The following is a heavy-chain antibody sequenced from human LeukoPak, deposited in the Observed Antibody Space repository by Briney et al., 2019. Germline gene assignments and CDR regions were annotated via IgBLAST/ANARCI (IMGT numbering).Heavy chain of an antibody. CDR3: ARGRWYYDSSGYPSYYFDY. D-gene: IGHD3-22*01. V-gene: IGHV3-74*01. CDR2: INSDGSST. CDR1: GFTFSSYW. J-gene: IGHJ4*02. Sequence: PGGSLRLSCAASGFTFSSYWMHWVRQAPGKGLVWVSRINSDGSSTSYADSVKGRFTISRDNAKNTLYLQMNSLRAEDTAVYYCARGRWYYDSSGYPSYYFDYWGQGTLVTVSS.